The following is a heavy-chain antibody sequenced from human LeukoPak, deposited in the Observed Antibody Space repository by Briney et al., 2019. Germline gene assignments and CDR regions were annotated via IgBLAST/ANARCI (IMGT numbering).Heavy chain of an antibody. J-gene: IGHJ4*02. CDR3: AKEGHKHGIPYFDC. CDR2: INDDGGST. Sequence: QPGGSLRLSCAASGFTFTNYAMSWVRLAPGKGLEWVSGINDDGGSTYYADSVKGRFTISRDNSRNTLYLQMNSLRADDTAVYYCAKEGHKHGIPYFDCWGQGALVTVSS. CDR1: GFTFTNYA. V-gene: IGHV3-23*01. D-gene: IGHD2-8*01.